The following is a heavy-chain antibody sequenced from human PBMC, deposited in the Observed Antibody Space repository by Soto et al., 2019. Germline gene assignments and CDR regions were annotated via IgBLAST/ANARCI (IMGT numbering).Heavy chain of an antibody. J-gene: IGHJ4*02. Sequence: GGSLRLSCAASGFTVSSNYMSWVRQAPGKGLEWVSVIYSGGSTYYADSVKGRFTISRDNSKNTLYLQMNSLRAEDTAVYYCARSGGYCSGGSCFDYWGQGTLVTVSS. CDR2: IYSGGST. D-gene: IGHD2-15*01. CDR3: ARSGGYCSGGSCFDY. CDR1: GFTVSSNY. V-gene: IGHV3-66*01.